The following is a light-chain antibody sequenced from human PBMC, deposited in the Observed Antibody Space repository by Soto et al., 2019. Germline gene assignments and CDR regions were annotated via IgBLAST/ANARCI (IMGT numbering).Light chain of an antibody. CDR1: KRLSSVY. Sequence: MVFMQSAGTRSVSPGCRASLSCRDRKRLSSVYLAWYQQRPGQPPRLLIYGASNRATGIPDRFSGSGSGTDFTLIFNRLEAEDVAIYYCHQYGVSPRITLRQGTRLDIK. J-gene: IGKJ5*01. CDR2: GAS. CDR3: HQYGVSPRIT. V-gene: IGKV3-20*01.